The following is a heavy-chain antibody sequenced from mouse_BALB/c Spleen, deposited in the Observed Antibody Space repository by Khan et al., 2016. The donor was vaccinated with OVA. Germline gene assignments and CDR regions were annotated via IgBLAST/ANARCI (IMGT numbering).Heavy chain of an antibody. V-gene: IGHV5-6*01. D-gene: IGHD1-1*01. J-gene: IGHJ3*01. Sequence: EVELVESGGDLVKPGGSLKLSCAASGFTFSTYGMSWVRQAPDKRLEWVATVSTGGSYTYYPDSVKGRFTISRDNAKNTLYLQMSGRRSEDTAMFYCTRRAYYYDSEGFAYWGQGTLVTVSA. CDR1: GFTFSTYG. CDR3: TRRAYYYDSEGFAY. CDR2: VSTGGSYT.